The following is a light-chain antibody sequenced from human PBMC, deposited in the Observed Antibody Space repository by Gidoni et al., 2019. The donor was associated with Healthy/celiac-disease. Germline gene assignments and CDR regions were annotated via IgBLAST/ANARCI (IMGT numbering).Light chain of an antibody. CDR2: KAS. Sequence: DIQLTQSPSTLSASVGDRVTIPCRASQSISSWLAWYQQKPGKAPKVLIYKASSLESGVPSRFSCSGSGTEFTLTISSLQPDDFATYYCQQYNSYVTFGQGTRLEIK. V-gene: IGKV1-5*03. J-gene: IGKJ5*01. CDR3: QQYNSYVT. CDR1: QSISSW.